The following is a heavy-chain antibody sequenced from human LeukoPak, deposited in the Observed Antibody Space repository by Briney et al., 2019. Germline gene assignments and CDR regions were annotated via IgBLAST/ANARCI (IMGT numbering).Heavy chain of an antibody. CDR2: INSDGSST. J-gene: IGHJ6*02. Sequence: LSGGSLRLSCAASGFTFSSYWMHWVRQAPGKGLVWVSRINSDGSSTSYADSVKGRFTISRDNAKNTLYLQMNSLRAEDTAVYYCAREDRLNYYYYGMDVWGQGTTVTVSS. CDR3: AREDRLNYYYYGMDV. D-gene: IGHD6-25*01. CDR1: GFTFSSYW. V-gene: IGHV3-74*01.